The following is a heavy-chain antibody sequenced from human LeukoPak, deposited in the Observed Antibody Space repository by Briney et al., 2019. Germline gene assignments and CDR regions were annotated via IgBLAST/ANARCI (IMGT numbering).Heavy chain of an antibody. J-gene: IGHJ4*02. CDR3: AREARRSGYRSRVYYFDY. CDR1: GGSFSGYY. CDR2: INHSGST. Sequence: PSETLSLTCAVYGGSFSGYYWSWIRQPPGKGLEWIGEINHSGSTNYNPSLKSRVTISVDTSKNQFSLKLGSVTAADTAVYYCAREARRSGYRSRVYYFDYWGQGTLVTVSS. V-gene: IGHV4-34*01. D-gene: IGHD3-3*01.